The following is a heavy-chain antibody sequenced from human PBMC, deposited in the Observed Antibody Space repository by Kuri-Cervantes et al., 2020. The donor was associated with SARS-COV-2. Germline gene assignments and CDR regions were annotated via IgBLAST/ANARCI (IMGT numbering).Heavy chain of an antibody. Sequence: ASVKVSCKASGYTFSDYYMHWVRQAPGQGLEWMGIINPRGGSTNYAQKFQGRVTITADESTSTAYMELSSLRSEDTAVYYCAEYYDFWSGYSQKGMDVWGQGTTVTVSS. CDR2: INPRGGST. CDR1: GYTFSDYY. D-gene: IGHD3-3*01. J-gene: IGHJ6*02. V-gene: IGHV1-46*01. CDR3: AEYYDFWSGYSQKGMDV.